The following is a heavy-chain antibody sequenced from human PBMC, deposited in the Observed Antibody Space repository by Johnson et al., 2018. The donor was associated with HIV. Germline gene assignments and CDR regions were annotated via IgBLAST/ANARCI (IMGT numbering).Heavy chain of an antibody. CDR3: TTDPIAAAGPDAFDI. V-gene: IGHV3-15*01. D-gene: IGHD6-13*01. J-gene: IGHJ3*02. CDR2: IKSKSDGGTS. Sequence: VQLVESGGGLVQPGGSLRLSCAASGFTFSSYDMHWVRQATGKGLEWVGRIKSKSDGGTSDYAAPVKASFTISRDDSKNTLYLQMNSLKTEDTAVYYCTTDPIAAAGPDAFDIWGQGTVVTVSS. CDR1: GFTFSSYD.